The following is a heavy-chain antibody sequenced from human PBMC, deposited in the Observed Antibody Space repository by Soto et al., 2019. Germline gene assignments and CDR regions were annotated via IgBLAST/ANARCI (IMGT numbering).Heavy chain of an antibody. V-gene: IGHV3-11*06. CDR2: ISPKSTYM. CDR1: GFPVSDYY. Sequence: QVHLVESGGGLVKPGGSLRLSCATSGFPVSDYYMTGIRQAPGKGLEWLSHISPKSTYMNYADSVKCRFTISRDNTKSSLFLQMNSLGVEDTAVYYFARGGGGGLFEHWGQGVLVTVSS. J-gene: IGHJ4*02. D-gene: IGHD2-21*01. CDR3: ARGGGGGLFEH.